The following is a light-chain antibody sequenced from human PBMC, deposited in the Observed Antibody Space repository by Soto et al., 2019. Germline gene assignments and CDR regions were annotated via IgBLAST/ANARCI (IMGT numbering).Light chain of an antibody. CDR3: AAWDDSLNGWI. CDR1: KSNIGSVS. V-gene: IGLV1-44*01. Sequence: QSVLTQTPSASGTPGQWVAISCSGSKSNIGSVSVNWYQQLPGAAPKLLIYGNNQRPSGVPYRFSGSKSGTSASLVISGLQYEDEAAYFCAAWDDSLNGWIFGGGTKLTVL. CDR2: GNN. J-gene: IGLJ2*01.